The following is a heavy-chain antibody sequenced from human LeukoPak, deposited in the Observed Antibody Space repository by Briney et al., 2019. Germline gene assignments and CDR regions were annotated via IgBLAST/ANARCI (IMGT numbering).Heavy chain of an antibody. Sequence: SVKVSCKASGGSFGNYAFSWVRQAPRQGLEWMGGIIPMFGTAHYAQKFQGRVTITADESTSTAYMELSSLRSEDTAVYYCANKRSEETKQHHYGSGSYFNPWYYAMDVWGQGTTVTVSS. V-gene: IGHV1-69*13. J-gene: IGHJ6*02. D-gene: IGHD3-10*01. CDR2: IIPMFGTA. CDR3: ANKRSEETKQHHYGSGSYFNPWYYAMDV. CDR1: GGSFGNYA.